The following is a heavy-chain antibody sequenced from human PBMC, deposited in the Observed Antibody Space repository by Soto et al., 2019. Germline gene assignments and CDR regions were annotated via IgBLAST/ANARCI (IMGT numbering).Heavy chain of an antibody. CDR3: ARDCSSTSCCRYYYYGMDV. CDR1: GYTFTSYG. Sequence: QVQLVQSGAEVKKPGASVKVSCKASGYTFTSYGISWVRQAPGQGLEWMGWISAYNGNTNYAQKLQGRVTMTTDTSTSTAYSELRSLRSDDTAVYYCARDCSSTSCCRYYYYGMDVWGQGTTVTVSS. D-gene: IGHD2-2*01. J-gene: IGHJ6*02. CDR2: ISAYNGNT. V-gene: IGHV1-18*01.